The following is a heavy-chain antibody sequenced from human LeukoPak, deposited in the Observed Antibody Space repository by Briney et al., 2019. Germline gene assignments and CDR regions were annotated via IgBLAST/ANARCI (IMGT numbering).Heavy chain of an antibody. J-gene: IGHJ5*02. Sequence: SVKVSCKASGGTFSSYAISWVRQAPGQGLEWMGGIIPIFGTANYAQKFQGRVTITADESTSTVYMELSSLRSEDTAVYYCAREGSPIVVVPAAMGDGWFDPWGQGTLVTVSS. CDR1: GGTFSSYA. CDR2: IIPIFGTA. V-gene: IGHV1-69*01. CDR3: AREGSPIVVVPAAMGDGWFDP. D-gene: IGHD2-2*01.